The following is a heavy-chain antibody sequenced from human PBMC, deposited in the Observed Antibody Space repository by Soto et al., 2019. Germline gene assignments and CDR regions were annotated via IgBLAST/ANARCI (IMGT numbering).Heavy chain of an antibody. CDR3: ARARKWLRGEDYYYGMEV. CDR1: GGSISRYY. D-gene: IGHD5-12*01. J-gene: IGHJ6*02. CDR2: IYYSGRN. V-gene: IGHV4-59*13. Sequence: PTETLSLTCTVSGGSISRYYWSWIRQPPGKGLEWIEYIYYSGRNNYNPSLKSRVTISVDTSKNQFSLKLSSVTAQDTAVYYCARARKWLRGEDYYYGMEVWGQGNTVTVS.